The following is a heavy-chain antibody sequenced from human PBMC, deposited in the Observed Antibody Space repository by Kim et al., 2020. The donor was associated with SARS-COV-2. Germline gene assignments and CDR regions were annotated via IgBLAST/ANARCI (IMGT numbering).Heavy chain of an antibody. V-gene: IGHV3-23*02. CDR3: RKGRVGVSSSYYY. Sequence: GGSLRLSCAASGFSFSSYDMSWVRQAPGKGLEWVSAISGSGSSNYYEYSEKGLFIFSSNTYNNTLFLQRNRMTADTAAVYYCRKGRVGVSSSYYY. CDR1: GFSFSSYD. J-gene: IGHJ6*01. D-gene: IGHD6-6*01. CDR2: ISGSGSSN.